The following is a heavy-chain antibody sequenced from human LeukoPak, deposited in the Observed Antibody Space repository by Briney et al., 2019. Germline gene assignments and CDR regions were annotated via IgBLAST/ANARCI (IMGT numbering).Heavy chain of an antibody. Sequence: SVKVSCKASGGTFSSYAISWVRQAPGQGLEWMGGIIPIFGTANYAQKFQGRVTITADESTSTAYMELSSPRSEDTAVYYCARDLINPTVTTWNWFDPCGQGTLVTVSS. CDR1: GGTFSSYA. CDR3: ARDLINPTVTTWNWFDP. V-gene: IGHV1-69*13. D-gene: IGHD4-17*01. CDR2: IIPIFGTA. J-gene: IGHJ5*02.